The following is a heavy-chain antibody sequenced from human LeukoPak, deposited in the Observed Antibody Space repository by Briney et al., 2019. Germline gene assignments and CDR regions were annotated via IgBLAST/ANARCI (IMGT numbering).Heavy chain of an antibody. J-gene: IGHJ4*02. Sequence: GGSLRLSCAASGFTFSSYAMHWVRQAPGKGLEWVAFIRYDGSNKYYADSVKGRFTISRDNSKNTLYLQMNSLRAEDTAVYYCAKAALITIFGVVIGLPDYWGQGTLVTVSS. D-gene: IGHD3-3*01. CDR2: IRYDGSNK. V-gene: IGHV3-30*02. CDR1: GFTFSSYA. CDR3: AKAALITIFGVVIGLPDY.